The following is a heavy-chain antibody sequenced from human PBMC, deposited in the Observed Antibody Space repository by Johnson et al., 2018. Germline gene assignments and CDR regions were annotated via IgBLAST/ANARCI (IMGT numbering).Heavy chain of an antibody. CDR1: GASFSGYY. CDR3: ARFNSGWNAFDI. CDR2: INHCGST. D-gene: IGHD6-19*01. Sequence: QVQLQQWGAGLLKPSETLSLTCAVYGASFSGYYWIWIRQPPGKGLEWIGEINHCGSTNYNPSLKSRVTISVDTSKNQLSLNLSSVTAADTAVYYCARFNSGWNAFDIWGQGTMVTVS. V-gene: IGHV4-34*01. J-gene: IGHJ3*02.